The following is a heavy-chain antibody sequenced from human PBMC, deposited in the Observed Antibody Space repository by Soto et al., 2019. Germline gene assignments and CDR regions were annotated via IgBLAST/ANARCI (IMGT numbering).Heavy chain of an antibody. CDR2: IGCSGGST. CDR1: GFAFSRYA. D-gene: IGHD1-26*01. J-gene: IGHJ3*02. CDR3: VKGGHSGSYRYSFDI. Sequence: RSLRLSCAASGFAFSRYAMSWVRQAPGKGLEWVSAIGCSGGSTYYADSVKGRFTISRDNSKNTLYLQMNSLSAEDTSVYYCVKGGHSGSYRYSFDIWGQGTMVTVSS. V-gene: IGHV3-23*01.